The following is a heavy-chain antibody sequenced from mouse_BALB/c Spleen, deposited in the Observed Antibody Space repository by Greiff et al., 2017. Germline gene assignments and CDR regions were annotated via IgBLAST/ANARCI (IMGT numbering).Heavy chain of an antibody. CDR3: ARDLAPFDGYSWFAY. V-gene: IGHV2-6-7*01. Sequence: VQRVESGPGLVAPSQSLSITCTVSGFSLTGYGVNWVRQPPGKGLEWLGMIWGDGSTDYNSALKSRLSISKDNSKSQVFLKMNSLQTDDTARYYCARDLAPFDGYSWFAYWGQGTLVTVSA. D-gene: IGHD2-3*01. CDR2: IWGDGST. CDR1: GFSLTGYG. J-gene: IGHJ3*01.